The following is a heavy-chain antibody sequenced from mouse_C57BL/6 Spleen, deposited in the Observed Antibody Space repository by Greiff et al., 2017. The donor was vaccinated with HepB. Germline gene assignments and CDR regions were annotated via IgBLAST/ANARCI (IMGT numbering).Heavy chain of an antibody. CDR2: SRNKANDYTT. V-gene: IGHV7-1*01. Sequence: DVKLVESGGGLVQSGRSLRLSCATSGFTFSDFYMEWVRQAPGKGLEWIAASRNKANDYTTEYSASVKGRFIVSRDTSQSILYLQMNALRAEDTAIYYCARDPHYYGSSYWYFDVWGTGTTVTVSS. CDR3: ARDPHYYGSSYWYFDV. J-gene: IGHJ1*03. CDR1: GFTFSDFY. D-gene: IGHD1-1*01.